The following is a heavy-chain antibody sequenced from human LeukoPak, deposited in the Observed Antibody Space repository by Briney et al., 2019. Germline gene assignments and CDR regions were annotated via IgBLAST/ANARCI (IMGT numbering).Heavy chain of an antibody. CDR1: GFTFSNYW. CDR3: ATRYFDL. V-gene: IGHV3-7*01. Sequence: GGSLRLPCAASGFTFSNYWMNWVRQAPGKGLEWVANVKEDGSEKYYVASVKGRFTISRDNAKNSLYLQMNSLRAEDTAVYYCATRYFDLWGRGTLVTVSS. CDR2: VKEDGSEK. J-gene: IGHJ2*01.